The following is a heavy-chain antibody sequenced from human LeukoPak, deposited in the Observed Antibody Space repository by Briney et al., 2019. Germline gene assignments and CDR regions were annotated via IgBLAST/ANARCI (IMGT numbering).Heavy chain of an antibody. Sequence: GGSLRLSCAASGFTFSDYYMSWIRQAPGKGLEWVSSISSDSSYIYYADAVHGRFTVSRDNAKYSLYLQMNSLRAEDTAVYYCVRGSYGAYDYWGQGSLVTVSS. CDR3: VRGSYGAYDY. CDR2: ISSDSSYI. D-gene: IGHD4-17*01. J-gene: IGHJ4*02. CDR1: GFTFSDYY. V-gene: IGHV3-11*06.